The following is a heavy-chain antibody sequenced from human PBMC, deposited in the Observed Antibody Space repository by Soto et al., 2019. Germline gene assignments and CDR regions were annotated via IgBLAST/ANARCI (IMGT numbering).Heavy chain of an antibody. CDR2: IWYDGSNK. CDR1: VVTFSSYG. D-gene: IGHD6-13*01. J-gene: IGHJ3*02. CDR3: ARPVSAAVTDDAFDI. V-gene: IGHV3-33*01. Sequence: PWGSLRLSCAASVVTFSSYGMHWVRQAPGKGLEWVAVIWYDGSNKYYADSVKGRFTISRDNSKNTLYLQMNSLRAEDTAVYYCARPVSAAVTDDAFDIWGQGTMVTVSS.